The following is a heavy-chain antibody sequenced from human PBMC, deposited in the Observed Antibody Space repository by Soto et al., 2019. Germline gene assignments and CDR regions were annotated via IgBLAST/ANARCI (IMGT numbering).Heavy chain of an antibody. V-gene: IGHV4-30-2*01. J-gene: IGHJ4*02. D-gene: IGHD2-2*01. Sequence: SETLSLTCAVSGGSISSGGYSWSWILQPPVKGLEWIGYIYHSGSTYYSPSLKSRVTISVDRSKNQFSLQLSSVTAADTAVYYCGRAPDGWGQGTLVTVCS. CDR2: IYHSGST. CDR3: GRAPDG. CDR1: GGSISSGGYS.